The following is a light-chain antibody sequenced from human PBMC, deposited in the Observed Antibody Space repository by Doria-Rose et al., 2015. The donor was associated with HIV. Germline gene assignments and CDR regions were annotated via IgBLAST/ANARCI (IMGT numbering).Light chain of an antibody. J-gene: IGKJ1*01. CDR1: QSFSSTY. CDR3: HRYGTSWT. CDR2: DGS. Sequence: TQSPGTLSLSPGERATLSCRASQSFSSTYLAWYQQKPGQAPSLLIYDGSTSATGIPDRFSASGSGTDVTLTINRLEPEDFALYYCHRYGTSWTFGQGTKVEI. V-gene: IGKV3-20*01.